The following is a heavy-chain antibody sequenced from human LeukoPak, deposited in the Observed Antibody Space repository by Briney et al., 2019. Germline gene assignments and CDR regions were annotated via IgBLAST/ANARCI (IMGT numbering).Heavy chain of an antibody. Sequence: GGSLRLSCAASGFTFSNYAMNWVRQAPGKGLEWVSAISGSGVSTYSADSVKGRFTISRDNSKNTLYLQMNSLRAEDTAVYYCARALHYYDSSGYLLDYWGQGTLVTVSS. J-gene: IGHJ4*02. CDR2: ISGSGVST. V-gene: IGHV3-23*01. CDR1: GFTFSNYA. D-gene: IGHD3-22*01. CDR3: ARALHYYDSSGYLLDY.